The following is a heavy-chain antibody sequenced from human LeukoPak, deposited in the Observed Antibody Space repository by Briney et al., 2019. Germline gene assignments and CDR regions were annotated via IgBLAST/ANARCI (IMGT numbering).Heavy chain of an antibody. D-gene: IGHD5-24*01. Sequence: GGSLRLSCAASGFTFSSYGMHWVRQAPGKGLEWVAVISYDGSNKYYADSVKGRFTISRDNSKNTLYLQMNSLRAEDTAVYYCAKDRIREMATLPARSAFGYWGQGTLVTVSS. CDR1: GFTFSSYG. CDR3: AKDRIREMATLPARSAFGY. J-gene: IGHJ4*02. V-gene: IGHV3-30*18. CDR2: ISYDGSNK.